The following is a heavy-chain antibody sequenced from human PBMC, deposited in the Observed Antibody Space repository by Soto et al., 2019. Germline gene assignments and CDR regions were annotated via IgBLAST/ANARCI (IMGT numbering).Heavy chain of an antibody. CDR3: ARTAAAGTAGGYYYYYYMDV. CDR2: INAGNGNT. CDR1: GYTFTSYA. J-gene: IGHJ6*03. D-gene: IGHD6-13*01. V-gene: IGHV1-3*01. Sequence: GASVKVSCKASGYTFTSYAMHWVRQAPGQRLEWMGWINAGNGNTKYSQKFQGRVTITRDTSASTAYMELSSLRSEDTAVYYCARTAAAGTAGGYYYYYYMDVWGKGTTVTVSS.